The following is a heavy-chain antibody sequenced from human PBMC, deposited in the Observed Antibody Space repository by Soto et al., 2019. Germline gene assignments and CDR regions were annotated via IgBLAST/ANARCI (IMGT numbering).Heavy chain of an antibody. CDR1: GFSLNSTRMA. CDR2: IDWDDDK. D-gene: IGHD3-22*01. CDR3: ARIRLDYYDSSGYYCDY. V-gene: IGHV2-70*11. J-gene: IGHJ4*02. Sequence: SGPTLVNPTQTLTLTCTFSGFSLNSTRMAEGWIRQPPGKALEWLARIDWDDDKYYSTSLKTRLTISKDTSKNQVVLTMTNMDPVDTATYYCARIRLDYYDSSGYYCDYWGQGTLVTGSS.